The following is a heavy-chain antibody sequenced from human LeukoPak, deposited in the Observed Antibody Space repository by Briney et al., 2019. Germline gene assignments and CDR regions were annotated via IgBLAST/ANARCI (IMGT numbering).Heavy chain of an antibody. CDR3: AKTSLSDPSGHYYYMDV. CDR1: GFTFSSSW. Sequence: GGSLRLSCAASGFTFSSSWMSWVRQAPGKGLEWVAFIRFDGTSEFYADSVKARFTISRDNSQNTVSLQLNNLRIGDTALYYCAKTSLSDPSGHYYYMDVWGKGTTVTVSS. V-gene: IGHV3-30*02. CDR2: IRFDGTSE. J-gene: IGHJ6*03. D-gene: IGHD3-3*01.